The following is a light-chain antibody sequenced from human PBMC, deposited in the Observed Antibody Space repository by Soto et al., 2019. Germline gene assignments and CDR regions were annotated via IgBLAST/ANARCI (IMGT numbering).Light chain of an antibody. V-gene: IGLV1-47*01. CDR1: SSNIGSNY. J-gene: IGLJ1*01. Sequence: QPVLTQPPSASGTPGQRVTISCSGSSSNIGSNYVYWYQQLPGTAPKLLIYRNNQRPSGVPDRFSGSKSGTSASLAISGLRSEDEADYYCAAWDDSLSGHYVFGTGTQLTV. CDR3: AAWDDSLSGHYV. CDR2: RNN.